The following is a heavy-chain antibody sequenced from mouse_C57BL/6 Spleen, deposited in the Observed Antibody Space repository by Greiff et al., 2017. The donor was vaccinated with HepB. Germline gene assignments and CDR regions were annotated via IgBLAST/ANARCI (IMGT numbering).Heavy chain of an antibody. CDR1: GYTFTSYG. J-gene: IGHJ1*03. CDR2: IYPRSGNT. Sequence: QVQLKESGAELARPGASVKLSCKASGYTFTSYGISWVKQRTGQGLEWIGEIYPRSGNTYYNEKFKGKATLTADKSSSTAYMELRSLTSEDSAVYFCAREGYGNYVDFDVWGTGTTVTVSS. CDR3: AREGYGNYVDFDV. V-gene: IGHV1-81*01. D-gene: IGHD2-1*01.